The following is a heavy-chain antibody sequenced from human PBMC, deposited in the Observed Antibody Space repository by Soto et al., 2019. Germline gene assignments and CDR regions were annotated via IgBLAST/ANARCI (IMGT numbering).Heavy chain of an antibody. V-gene: IGHV1-69*01. CDR1: VGTFSSSS. CDR3: ARDGGMHSGGIHY. CDR2: IILIFSTA. J-gene: IGHJ4*02. D-gene: IGHD1-26*01. Sequence: QAQRVQSGTEVKQPGSSVKVSCKASVGTFSSSSINWVRQAPGQGLEWMGEIILIFSTANYAQQFQGRVTLTADESTSSAYVELSSLGSENRAVHYCARDGGMHSGGIHYWGWGPLVTVSS.